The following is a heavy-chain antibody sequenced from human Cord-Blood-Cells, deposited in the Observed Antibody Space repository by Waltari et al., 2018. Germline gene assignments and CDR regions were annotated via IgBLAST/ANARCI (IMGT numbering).Heavy chain of an antibody. D-gene: IGHD2-15*01. J-gene: IGHJ5*02. Sequence: QVQLVQSGAEVKKPGSSVKVSCKPSGGTFSSYAISWVRRAPGPGLEWMGGIIPIFGTANYAQKFQGRVTITADESTSTAYMELSSLRSEDTAVYYCARGSPYCSGGSCYSGWFDPWGQGTLVTVSS. CDR3: ARGSPYCSGGSCYSGWFDP. CDR2: IIPIFGTA. V-gene: IGHV1-69*01. CDR1: GGTFSSYA.